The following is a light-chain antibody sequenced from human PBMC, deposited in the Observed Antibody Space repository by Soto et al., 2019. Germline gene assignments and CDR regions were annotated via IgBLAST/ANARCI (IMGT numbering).Light chain of an antibody. J-gene: IGKJ1*01. V-gene: IGKV1-33*01. CDR1: QDISNS. CDR2: DAS. CDR3: QQFDHLPCS. Sequence: DIQMTQSPSSLSASVGDRVTITCQAIQDISNSLKWYQQKPGKAPELLIYDASNLQTGVPSASSGDASGTDFLLTISMLQHEDIGTYYCQQFDHLPCSCGQGTKVEIK.